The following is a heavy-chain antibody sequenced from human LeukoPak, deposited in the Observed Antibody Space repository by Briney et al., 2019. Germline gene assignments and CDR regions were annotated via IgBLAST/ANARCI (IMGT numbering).Heavy chain of an antibody. CDR1: GFAFRVYE. J-gene: IGHJ4*02. V-gene: IGHV3-48*03. D-gene: IGHD4-11*01. Sequence: GGSLRLSCAASGFAFRVYEMYWVRQAPGKGLEWVSYISSSGGTRYYADSVKGRFTISRDNAKNSLYLQLNSLRAEDTAVYYCATLTVTSSFDYWGQGTLVTVSS. CDR2: ISSSGGTR. CDR3: ATLTVTSSFDY.